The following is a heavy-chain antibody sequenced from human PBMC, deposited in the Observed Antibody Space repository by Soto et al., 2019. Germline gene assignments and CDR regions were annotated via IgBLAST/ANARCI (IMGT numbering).Heavy chain of an antibody. D-gene: IGHD2-15*01. V-gene: IGHV1-46*01. CDR3: ARVYCSGGGCYGIDS. CDR1: GYTFTSYY. J-gene: IGHJ4*02. CDR2: INPSGVT. Sequence: QVQLAQSGAEVKKPGAAVTVSCKASGYTFTSYYMHWVRQAPGQGLEWMGIINPSGVTSYAQNFQGRVTMTRDTSTSTVYMELSSLRSEDTAVYYCARVYCSGGGCYGIDSWGQGTLVTVSS.